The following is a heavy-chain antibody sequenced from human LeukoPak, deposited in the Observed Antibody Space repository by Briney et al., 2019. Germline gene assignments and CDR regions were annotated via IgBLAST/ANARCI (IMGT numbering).Heavy chain of an antibody. J-gene: IGHJ4*02. CDR2: INYHGNEN. D-gene: IGHD2-21*02. V-gene: IGHV3-7*01. CDR3: TRGDPDY. CDR1: GFTFSDYW. Sequence: QPGGSLRLSCAASGFTFSDYWMQWVRQAPGKGLEWVANINYHGNENYLPDSVKGRFTISRDNAKNSLFLQMNSLRVEDTAVYYCTRGDPDYWGLGTLVTVSS.